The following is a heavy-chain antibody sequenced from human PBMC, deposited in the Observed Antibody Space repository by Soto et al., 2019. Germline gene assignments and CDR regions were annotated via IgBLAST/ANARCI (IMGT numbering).Heavy chain of an antibody. Sequence: QVQLQESGPGRVKPSETLSLTCSVSGRSVRTGSYHWSWIRQPPGKGLEWIGFIPNNGSPDDNPSLKSRVVVSIDRSKNQFSLKVNSVTAADTAVYFCARIGWGGDSWGQGTLVTVSS. CDR2: IPNNGSP. CDR3: ARIGWGGDS. V-gene: IGHV4-61*01. J-gene: IGHJ4*02. D-gene: IGHD7-27*01. CDR1: GRSVRTGSYH.